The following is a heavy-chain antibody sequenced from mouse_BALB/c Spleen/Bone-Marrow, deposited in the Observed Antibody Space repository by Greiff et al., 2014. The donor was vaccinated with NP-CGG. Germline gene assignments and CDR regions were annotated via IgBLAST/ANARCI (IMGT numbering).Heavy chain of an antibody. Sequence: DVMLVESGGGLVKLGGSLKLSCAASGFTFSSYYMSWVRQTPEKRLELVAAINSNGGSTHYPDTVKGRFTISRDNAKNTLYLQMSSLKSEDTALYYCARHGGYGNYFDYWGQGTTLTVSS. D-gene: IGHD2-10*02. V-gene: IGHV5-6-2*01. CDR1: GFTFSSYY. J-gene: IGHJ2*01. CDR2: INSNGGST. CDR3: ARHGGYGNYFDY.